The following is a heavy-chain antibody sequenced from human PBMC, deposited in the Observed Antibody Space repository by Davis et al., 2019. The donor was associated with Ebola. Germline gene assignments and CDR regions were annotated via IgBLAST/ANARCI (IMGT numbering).Heavy chain of an antibody. CDR1: GFTSSSYG. V-gene: IGHV3-30*19. CDR2: IAYDGSNK. Sequence: GGFLRPSFPPPGFTSSSYGLHWSRKAPGKGLEWVAVIAYDGSNKYYEDSVKGRFTISRDNSKNTLDLQMNSLRAEDTAVYYCAEGSPTVYNGMDVWGQGTTVTVSS. CDR3: AEGSPTVYNGMDV. J-gene: IGHJ6*02. D-gene: IGHD3-10*01.